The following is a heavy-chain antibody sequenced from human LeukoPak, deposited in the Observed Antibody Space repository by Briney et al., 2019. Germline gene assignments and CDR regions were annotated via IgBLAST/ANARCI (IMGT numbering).Heavy chain of an antibody. J-gene: IGHJ3*02. CDR1: GFTFSSYS. Sequence: GGSLRLSCAASGFTFSSYSMNWVRQAPGKGLEWVSSISSSSSYIYYADSVKGRFTISRDNAKNSLYLQMNSLRAEDTAVYYCARLQQLGADDAFDIRGQGTMVTVSS. V-gene: IGHV3-21*01. CDR3: ARLQQLGADDAFDI. D-gene: IGHD6-13*01. CDR2: ISSSSSYI.